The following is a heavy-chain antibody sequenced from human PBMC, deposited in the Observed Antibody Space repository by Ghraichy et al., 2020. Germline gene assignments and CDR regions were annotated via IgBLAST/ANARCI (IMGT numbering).Heavy chain of an antibody. CDR1: GFSLSTSGVS. Sequence: SGPTLVKPTQTLTLTCTFSGFSLSTSGVSVSWIRQPPGKALEWLARIDWDDDKSYRTSLKTRLTISKDTSRHQVVLTMTNMDYVDTATYFCARSKAYYDILTGYSPYHFDYWGQGTLVTVSS. D-gene: IGHD3-9*01. V-gene: IGHV2-70*11. J-gene: IGHJ4*02. CDR3: ARSKAYYDILTGYSPYHFDY. CDR2: IDWDDDK.